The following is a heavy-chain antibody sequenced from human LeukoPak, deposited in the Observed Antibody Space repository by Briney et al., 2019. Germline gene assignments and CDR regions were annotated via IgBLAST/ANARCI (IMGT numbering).Heavy chain of an antibody. CDR1: GFTFSDYA. CDR3: ARGRGSGSFLIDY. V-gene: IGHV3-30*04. D-gene: IGHD3-10*01. Sequence: GGSLRLSCAASGFTFSDYAMHWVRQAPGKGLEWVAVISYDGSWMYYADSVKGRFTVSRDNSKSTLYLQMDSPRVEDTAVNFCARGRGSGSFLIDYWGQGILVTVSS. J-gene: IGHJ4*02. CDR2: ISYDGSWM.